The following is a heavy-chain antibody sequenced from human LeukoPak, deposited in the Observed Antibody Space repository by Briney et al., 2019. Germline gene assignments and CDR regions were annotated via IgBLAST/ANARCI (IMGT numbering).Heavy chain of an antibody. Sequence: SETLSLTCAVYGGSFSGYYWSWIRQPPGKGLEWIGEINHSGSTNYNPSLKSRVTISVDTSKNQFSLKLSSVTAADTAVYYCARGGPRYCSSTSCPDLDYWGQGTLVTVSS. CDR1: GGSFSGYY. CDR3: ARGGPRYCSSTSCPDLDY. CDR2: INHSGST. D-gene: IGHD2-2*01. V-gene: IGHV4-34*01. J-gene: IGHJ4*02.